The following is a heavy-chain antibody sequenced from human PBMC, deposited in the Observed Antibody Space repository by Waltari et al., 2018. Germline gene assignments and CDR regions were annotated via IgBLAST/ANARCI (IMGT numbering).Heavy chain of an antibody. J-gene: IGHJ3*02. CDR2: IYHSGRT. Sequence: QVQLQESGPGLVKPSETLSLTCAVSGYSISSGYYWGWIRQPPGKGLEWVGSIYHSGRTYYNPSLKSRVTISVDTSKNQFSLKLSSVTAADTAVYYCATPTTSGYSNWVDAFDIWGQGTMVTVSS. D-gene: IGHD4-4*01. CDR1: GYSISSGYY. V-gene: IGHV4-38-2*01. CDR3: ATPTTSGYSNWVDAFDI.